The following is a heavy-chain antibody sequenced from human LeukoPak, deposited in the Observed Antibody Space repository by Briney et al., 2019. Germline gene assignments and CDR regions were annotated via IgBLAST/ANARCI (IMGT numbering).Heavy chain of an antibody. Sequence: SETLSLTCTVSGGSISRYYWSWIRQSPGKGLEWIGEINHSGSTNYNPSLKSRVTISVDTSKNQFSLKLSSVTAADTAVYYCASGYYYGSGNFDYWGQGTLVTVSS. CDR2: INHSGST. CDR1: GGSISRYY. D-gene: IGHD3-10*01. V-gene: IGHV4-34*01. CDR3: ASGYYYGSGNFDY. J-gene: IGHJ4*02.